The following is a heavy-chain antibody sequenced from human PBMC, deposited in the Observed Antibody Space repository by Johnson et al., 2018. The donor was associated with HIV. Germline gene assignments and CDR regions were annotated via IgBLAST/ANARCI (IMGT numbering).Heavy chain of an antibody. Sequence: QVQLVESGGGVVQPGRSLRLSCAASGFTFSSYAMHWVRQAPGKGLEWVAVISHDGTNKYYADSVKGRFTISRDNTENTLYLQMIRLRVDDTAVYYCAKDFLVARPSEHDAFDVWGQGTMVIVSS. J-gene: IGHJ3*01. CDR2: ISHDGTNK. CDR3: AKDFLVARPSEHDAFDV. CDR1: GFTFSSYA. V-gene: IGHV3-30*04. D-gene: IGHD5-12*01.